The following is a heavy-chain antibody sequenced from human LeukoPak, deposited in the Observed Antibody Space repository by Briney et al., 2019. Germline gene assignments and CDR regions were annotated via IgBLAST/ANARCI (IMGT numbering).Heavy chain of an antibody. D-gene: IGHD3-10*01. V-gene: IGHV3-30*02. CDR2: IRYDGSNK. CDR1: GFTFSSYG. Sequence: GGSLRLSCAASGFTFSSYGMHWVRQARGKGLEWVAFIRYDGSNKYYADSVKGRFTISRDNSKNTLYLQMNSLRAEDTAVYYCAKDLPRITMVRGGPTDAFDIWGQGTMVTVSS. J-gene: IGHJ3*02. CDR3: AKDLPRITMVRGGPTDAFDI.